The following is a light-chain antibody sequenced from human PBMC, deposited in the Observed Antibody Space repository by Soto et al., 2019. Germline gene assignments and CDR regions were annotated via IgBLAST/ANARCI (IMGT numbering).Light chain of an antibody. Sequence: DIVMTQSPDSLAVSLGERATINCKSSQSVLFSSNNRNYLAWYQQKSGQPPKLLIYWASTRESGVPDRFSGSGSGTDFTLTISSLQAEDMAVYYCQQYYRSPPTFGQGTKVEIK. J-gene: IGKJ1*01. CDR1: QSVLFSSNNRNY. CDR2: WAS. V-gene: IGKV4-1*01. CDR3: QQYYRSPPT.